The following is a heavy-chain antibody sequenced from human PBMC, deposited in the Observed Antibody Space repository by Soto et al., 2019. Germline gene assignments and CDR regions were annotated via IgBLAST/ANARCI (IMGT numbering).Heavy chain of an antibody. CDR1: GYTFTSFY. CDR3: ANPHIARHYYYGMEV. J-gene: IGHJ6*02. CDR2: INPSGTTS. Sequence: QVQLVQSGAEVKKPGASVKVSCKASGYTFTSFYMHWVRQAPGQGLEWVGIINPSGTTSDYAQKFQGRVTMIRDTSTSTSYMELSSLTSEDTAVYYCANPHIARHYYYGMEVWGQGTAVTVSS. V-gene: IGHV1-46*01.